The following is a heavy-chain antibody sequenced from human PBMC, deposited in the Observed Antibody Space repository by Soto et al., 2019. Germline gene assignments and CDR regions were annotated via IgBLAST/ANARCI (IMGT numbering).Heavy chain of an antibody. J-gene: IGHJ5*02. CDR2: IHYSGNT. CDR3: ARVMVSTMVMGNWFDP. CDR1: GGSVSSGNYY. Sequence: VQLQESGPGLVKPSETLSLTCTVSGGSVSSGNYYWSWIRQSPGKGLEWIGYIHYSGNTNHNPSLKSRVTIAVDTSKKQYTLKLSSVTAADTAVYYCARVMVSTMVMGNWFDPWGQGNLVTGSA. D-gene: IGHD2-8*01. V-gene: IGHV4-61*01.